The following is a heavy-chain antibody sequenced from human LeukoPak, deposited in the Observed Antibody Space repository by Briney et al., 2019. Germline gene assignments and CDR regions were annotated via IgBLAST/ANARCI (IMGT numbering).Heavy chain of an antibody. CDR1: GYSFTSYW. J-gene: IGHJ3*02. D-gene: IGHD2-21*02. Sequence: GESLKISCKGSGYSFTSYWIGWVCQMPGKGLEWMGIIYPGDSDTRYSPSFQGQVTISADKSISTAYLQWSSLKASDTAMYYCARTYCGGDCPDAFDIWGQGTMVTVSS. V-gene: IGHV5-51*01. CDR2: IYPGDSDT. CDR3: ARTYCGGDCPDAFDI.